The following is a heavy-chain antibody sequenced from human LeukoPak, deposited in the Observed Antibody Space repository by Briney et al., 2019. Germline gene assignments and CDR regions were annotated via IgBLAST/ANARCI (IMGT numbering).Heavy chain of an antibody. CDR3: ASISIGAAGTDY. J-gene: IGHJ4*02. CDR1: GXTFSSYS. Sequence: PGGSLRLSCAASGXTFSSYSVNWVRQAPGKGLEWVSYISSSSSTIYYADSVKGRFTISRDNAKNSLYLQMNSLRDEDTAVYYCASISIGAAGTDYWGQGTLVTVSS. D-gene: IGHD6-13*01. CDR2: ISSSSSTI. V-gene: IGHV3-48*02.